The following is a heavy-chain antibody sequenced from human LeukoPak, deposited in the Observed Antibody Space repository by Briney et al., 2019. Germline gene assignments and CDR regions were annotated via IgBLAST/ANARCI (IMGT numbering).Heavy chain of an antibody. J-gene: IGHJ5*02. D-gene: IGHD3-3*01. CDR2: INHSGST. CDR3: AGHYDFWSGYSYNWFDP. Sequence: SETLSLTCAVYGGSFSGYYWSWIRQPPGKGLEWIGEINHSGSTNYNPSLKSRVTISVDTSKNQFSLKLSSVTAADTAVYYCAGHYDFWSGYSYNWFDPWGQGTLVTVSS. CDR1: GGSFSGYY. V-gene: IGHV4-34*01.